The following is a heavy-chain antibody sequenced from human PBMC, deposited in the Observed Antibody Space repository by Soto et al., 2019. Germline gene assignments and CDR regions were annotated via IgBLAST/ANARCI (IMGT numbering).Heavy chain of an antibody. J-gene: IGHJ5*02. D-gene: IGHD2-2*01. CDR1: GGSISSGDYY. Sequence: SETLSLTCTVSGGSISSGDYYWSWIRQPPGKGLEWIGYIYYSGSTYYNPSLKSRVTISVDTSKNQFSLKLSSVTAADTAVYYCARALITSNWFDPWGQGTLVTVSS. CDR3: ARALITSNWFDP. V-gene: IGHV4-30-4*01. CDR2: IYYSGST.